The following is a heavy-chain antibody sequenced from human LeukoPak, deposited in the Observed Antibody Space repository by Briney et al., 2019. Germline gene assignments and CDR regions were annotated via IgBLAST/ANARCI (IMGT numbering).Heavy chain of an antibody. D-gene: IGHD5-12*01. V-gene: IGHV3-9*01. Sequence: SLRLSCAASGFTFGDYAMHWVRQASGKGLEGVPGISWNSGSIGYADSVKGRFTISRDNAKNSLYLQMNSLRAEDTALYYCAKDRTDSGYDAILGYWGQGTLVTVSS. CDR2: ISWNSGSI. CDR1: GFTFGDYA. CDR3: AKDRTDSGYDAILGY. J-gene: IGHJ4*02.